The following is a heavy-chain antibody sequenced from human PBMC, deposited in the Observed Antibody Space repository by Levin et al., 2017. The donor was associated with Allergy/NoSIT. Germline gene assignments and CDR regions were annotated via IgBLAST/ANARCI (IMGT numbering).Heavy chain of an antibody. CDR3: AREMAETAADTFDI. V-gene: IGHV1-18*01. J-gene: IGHJ3*02. D-gene: IGHD2-8*01. Sequence: GESLKISCQASGYTFDFYGLSWVRQAPGQGLEWMGWISPYNGNTNYAQQLQGRVTMTTDTSTSTAYMELRSLRSDDTAVYYCAREMAETAADTFDIWGQGTMVTVSS. CDR2: ISPYNGNT. CDR1: GYTFDFYG.